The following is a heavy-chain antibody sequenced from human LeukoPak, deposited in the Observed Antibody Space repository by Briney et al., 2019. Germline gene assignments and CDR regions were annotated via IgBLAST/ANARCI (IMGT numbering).Heavy chain of an antibody. D-gene: IGHD1-1*01. J-gene: IGHJ4*02. CDR3: ARVGYNWNDLGGYFDY. CDR2: IKQDGSEK. CDR1: GFTFSSYW. Sequence: PGGSLRLSCAASGFTFSSYWMSWVRQAPGKGLEWVANIKQDGSEKYYVDSVKGRFTISRDNAKNSLYLQMNSLRAENTAVYYCARVGYNWNDLGGYFDYWGQGTLVTVSS. V-gene: IGHV3-7*01.